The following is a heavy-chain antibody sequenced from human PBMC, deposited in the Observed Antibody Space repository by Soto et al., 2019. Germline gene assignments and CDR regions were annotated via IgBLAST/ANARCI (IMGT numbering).Heavy chain of an antibody. CDR3: ARSSPLLWFGELDP. V-gene: IGHV3-7*01. CDR2: IKQDGSEK. Sequence: QLGGPLRLSCAASGFTFSSYWMSWVRQAPGKGLEWVANIKQDGSEKYYVDSVKGRFTISRDNAKNSLYLQMNSLRAEDTAVYYCARSSPLLWFGELDPWGQGTLVTVSS. D-gene: IGHD3-10*01. J-gene: IGHJ5*02. CDR1: GFTFSSYW.